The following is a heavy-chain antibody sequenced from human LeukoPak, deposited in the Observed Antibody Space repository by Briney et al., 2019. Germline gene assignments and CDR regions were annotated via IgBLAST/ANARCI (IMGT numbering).Heavy chain of an antibody. D-gene: IGHD6-25*01. CDR1: GGSINTYY. CDR2: FSYSGGP. V-gene: IGHV4-59*12. CDR3: TRENAAFSPFGY. J-gene: IGHJ4*02. Sequence: KPSETLSLTCAVSGGSINTYYWSWIRQPPGKGLEWIGYFSYSGGPNYNPSLKSRVTISVDTSKNQFSLKLTSVTAADTAVYYCTRENAAFSPFGYWGQGTLVTV.